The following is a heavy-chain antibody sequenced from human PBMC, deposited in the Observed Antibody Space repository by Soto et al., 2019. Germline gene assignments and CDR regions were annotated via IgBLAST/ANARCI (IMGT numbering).Heavy chain of an antibody. V-gene: IGHV3-33*01. CDR2: IWYDGSNK. CDR3: ARDLDTDMLPDY. Sequence: GGSLRLSCAASGFTFSSYGMDWVRQAPGKGLEWVAVIWYDGSNKYYADSVKGRFTISRDNSKNTLYLQMNSLRAEDTAVYYCARDLDTDMLPDYWVQGTLVTVSS. CDR1: GFTFSSYG. D-gene: IGHD5-18*01. J-gene: IGHJ4*02.